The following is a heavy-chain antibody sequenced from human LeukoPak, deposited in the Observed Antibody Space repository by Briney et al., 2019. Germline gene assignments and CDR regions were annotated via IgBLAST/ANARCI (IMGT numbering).Heavy chain of an antibody. CDR3: ARHTLWRFDY. V-gene: IGHV3-7*01. D-gene: IGHD1-1*01. CDR1: GFTFTNYW. J-gene: IGHJ4*02. CDR2: INQDGGTE. Sequence: GESRRLSCAAYGFTFTNYWLTWVRQAPGKGLEWVANINQDGGTEYYVDSMKGRFTISRDNAKNLVYLQINSLRAEDTAVYFCARHTLWRFDYWGQGALVTVSS.